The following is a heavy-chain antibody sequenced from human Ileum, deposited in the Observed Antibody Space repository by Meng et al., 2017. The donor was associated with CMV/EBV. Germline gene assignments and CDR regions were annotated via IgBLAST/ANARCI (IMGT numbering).Heavy chain of an antibody. V-gene: IGHV3-7*01. D-gene: IGHD2-15*01. CDR2: MNPDGSVR. Sequence: GESLKISCVPSGFTFSTRPMSWVRQAPGQGLEWVASMNPDGSVRYYLNTVRGRFTISRDNARDALFLQMNSVRADDTTVYYWARLLGTVRTNDYWGQGTRVTVSS. J-gene: IGHJ4*02. CDR1: GFTFSTRP. CDR3: ARLLGTVRTNDY.